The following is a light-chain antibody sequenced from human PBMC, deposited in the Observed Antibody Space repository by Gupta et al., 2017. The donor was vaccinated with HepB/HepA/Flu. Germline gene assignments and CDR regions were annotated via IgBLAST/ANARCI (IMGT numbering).Light chain of an antibody. Sequence: EIVLTQSPAALSLSLGERATLSCRASQSVRTYLAWYQQKPGLAPRLLIYDISNSATGIPARFSGSGSGTDFTLTINSLEPEDFAVYYCQQRYSWPLTFGGGTTVEIK. CDR1: QSVRTY. CDR3: QQRYSWPLT. CDR2: DIS. V-gene: IGKV3-11*01. J-gene: IGKJ4*01.